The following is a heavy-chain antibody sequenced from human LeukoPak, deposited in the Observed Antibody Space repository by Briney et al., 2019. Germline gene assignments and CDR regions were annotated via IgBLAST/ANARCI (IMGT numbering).Heavy chain of an antibody. CDR2: INHSGSA. J-gene: IGHJ4*02. CDR3: ARATYCSGDSCYSGIFDY. Sequence: SETLSLTCAVYGGSFSGYYSSWIRQPPGKGLEWIGEINHSGSANYNPSLKSRVTISVDTSMNQFSLKLSSVTAADTAVYYCARATYCSGDSCYSGIFDYWGQGTLVTVSS. V-gene: IGHV4-34*01. D-gene: IGHD2-15*01. CDR1: GGSFSGYY.